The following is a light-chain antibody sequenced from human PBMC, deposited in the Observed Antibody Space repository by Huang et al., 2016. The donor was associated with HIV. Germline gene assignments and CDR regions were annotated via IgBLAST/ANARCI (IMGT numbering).Light chain of an antibody. J-gene: IGKJ2*01. CDR3: QQYNNWPPEYT. CDR1: QSVSSN. CDR2: GAS. V-gene: IGKV3-15*01. Sequence: EIVMTQSPATLSVSPGERATLSCRASQSVSSNLAWYQQKPGQAPRLLIDGASTRATGIPARFSGSGSGTKFTLTISSLQSEDFAVYYCQQYNNWPPEYTFGQGTKLEIK.